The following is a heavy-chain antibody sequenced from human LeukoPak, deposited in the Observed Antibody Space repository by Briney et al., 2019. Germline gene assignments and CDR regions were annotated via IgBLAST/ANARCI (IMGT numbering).Heavy chain of an antibody. V-gene: IGHV4-59*01. D-gene: IGHD6-13*01. Sequence: ETLSLTCTVSGGSISSYYWSWIRQPPGKGLEWIGYIYYSGSTNYNPSLKSRVTISVDTSKNQFSLKLSSVTAADTAVYYCARAGAAGPYPDYWGQGTLVTVSS. CDR2: IYYSGST. CDR3: ARAGAAGPYPDY. CDR1: GGSISSYY. J-gene: IGHJ4*02.